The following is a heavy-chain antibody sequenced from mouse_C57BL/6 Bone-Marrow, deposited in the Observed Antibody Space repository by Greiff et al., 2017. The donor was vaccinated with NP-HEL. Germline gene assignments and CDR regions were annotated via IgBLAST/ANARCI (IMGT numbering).Heavy chain of an antibody. CDR2: IDPSDSYT. J-gene: IGHJ2*01. D-gene: IGHD2-1*01. Sequence: QVHVKQPGAELVMPGASVKLSCKASGYTFTSYWMHWVKQRPGQGLEWIGEIDPSDSYTNYNQKFKGKSTLTVDKSSSTAYMQLSSLTSEDSAVYYCARRDGNYFDYWGQGTTLTVSS. CDR3: ARRDGNYFDY. CDR1: GYTFTSYW. V-gene: IGHV1-69*01.